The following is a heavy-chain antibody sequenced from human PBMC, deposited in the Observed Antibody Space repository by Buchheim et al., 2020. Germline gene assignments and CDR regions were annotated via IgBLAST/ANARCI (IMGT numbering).Heavy chain of an antibody. CDR2: ISYDGSNK. D-gene: IGHD4-17*01. V-gene: IGHV3-30*18. CDR1: GFTFSSYG. CDR3: AKSGNDYDGVNDY. Sequence: QVQLVESGGGVVQPGRSLRLSCAASGFTFSSYGMHWVRQAPGKGLEWVAVISYDGSNKYYADSVKGRFTISRDNSKNTLYLKMNSLRAEDTAVYYCAKSGNDYDGVNDYWGQGTL. J-gene: IGHJ4*02.